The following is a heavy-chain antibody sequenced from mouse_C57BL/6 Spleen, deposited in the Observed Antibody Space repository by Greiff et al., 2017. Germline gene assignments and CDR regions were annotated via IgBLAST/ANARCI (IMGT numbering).Heavy chain of an antibody. V-gene: IGHV1-62-2*01. D-gene: IGHD2-5*01. CDR2: FYPGSGSI. CDR1: GYTFTEYT. J-gene: IGHJ3*01. Sequence: QVQLQQSGAELVKPGASVKLSCKASGYTFTEYTIHWVKQRSGQGLEWIGWFYPGSGSIKYNEKFKDKATLTADKSSSTVYMELSRVTSEDSAVYFCARHEESRAYKSNGAWFAYWGQGTLVTVSA. CDR3: ARHEESRAYKSNGAWFAY.